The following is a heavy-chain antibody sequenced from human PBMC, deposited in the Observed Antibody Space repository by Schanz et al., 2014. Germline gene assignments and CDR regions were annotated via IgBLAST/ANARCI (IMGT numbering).Heavy chain of an antibody. CDR2: ISHDGNNK. J-gene: IGHJ6*02. CDR1: GFTFSSYA. D-gene: IGHD6-6*01. V-gene: IGHV3-30-3*01. CDR3: ATSYSSSSYFYVMDV. Sequence: QGQLVESGGGVVQPGRSLRLSCAASGFTFSSYAMHWVRQAPGKGLEWAALISHDGNNKHYVDSVEGRFTISRDNFKNTLFLQMNSLRAEDTAIYYCATSYSSSSYFYVMDVWGQGTTVTVSS.